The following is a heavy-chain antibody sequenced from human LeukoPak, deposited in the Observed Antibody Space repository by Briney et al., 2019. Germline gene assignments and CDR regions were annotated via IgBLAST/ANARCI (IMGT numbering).Heavy chain of an antibody. V-gene: IGHV4-59*11. CDR1: GGSISSHY. CDR3: ARCLYYYDSSGYYAAGWFDP. D-gene: IGHD3-22*01. Sequence: SETLSLTCTVSGGSISSHYWSWLRQPPGKGLEWIGYIYYSGSTNYNPSLTGRVTISVDTAKNQFSLKLSSVTAADTAVYYCARCLYYYDSSGYYAAGWFDPWGQGTLVTVSS. CDR2: IYYSGST. J-gene: IGHJ5*02.